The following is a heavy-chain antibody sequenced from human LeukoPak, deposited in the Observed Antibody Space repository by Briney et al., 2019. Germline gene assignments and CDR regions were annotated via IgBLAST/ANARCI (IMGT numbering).Heavy chain of an antibody. V-gene: IGHV4-39*07. CDR1: GGSISSSSYY. CDR3: ARDAGTAMVTY. CDR2: IYYSGST. Sequence: PSETLSLTCTVSGGSISSSSYYWGWLRQPPGKGLEWIGSIYYSGSTYYNPSLKSRVTISVDTSKNQFSLKLSSVTAADTAVYYCARDAGTAMVTYWGQGTLVTVSS. J-gene: IGHJ4*02. D-gene: IGHD5-18*01.